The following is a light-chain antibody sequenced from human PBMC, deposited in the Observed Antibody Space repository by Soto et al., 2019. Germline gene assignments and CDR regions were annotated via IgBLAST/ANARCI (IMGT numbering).Light chain of an antibody. V-gene: IGKV1-5*01. CDR3: QEYKSAT. CDR1: QSISDW. J-gene: IGKJ2*01. CDR2: DAS. Sequence: DIQMTQSPSTLSASVGDRVTITCRASQSISDWLAWYQQIPGRAPKLLIYDASTLNSGVPSRFRCSGSGTEFILTISSLQPDDSATYYCQEYKSATFGQGTKLQIK.